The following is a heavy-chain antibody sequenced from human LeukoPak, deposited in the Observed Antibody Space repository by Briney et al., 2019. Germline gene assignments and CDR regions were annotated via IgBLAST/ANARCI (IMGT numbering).Heavy chain of an antibody. D-gene: IGHD3-10*01. J-gene: IGHJ5*02. CDR2: INHSGST. CDR3: ARWVLLWFGDDNWFDP. V-gene: IGHV4-34*01. CDR1: GFTFSSYA. Sequence: GSLRLSCAASGFTFSSYAMSWVRQPPGKGLEWIGEINHSGSTNYNPSLKSRVTISVDTSKNQFSLKLSSVTAADTAVYYCARWVLLWFGDDNWFDPWGQGTLVTVSS.